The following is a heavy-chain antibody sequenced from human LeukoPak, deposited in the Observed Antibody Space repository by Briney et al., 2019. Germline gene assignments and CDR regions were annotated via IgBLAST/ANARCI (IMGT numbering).Heavy chain of an antibody. CDR3: ARWESLRGSRIFDI. Sequence: SETLSLTCTVSGGSISSYYWSWIRQPPGKGLGWIGYIYYSGSTNYNPSLKSRVTISLDTSKNQFSLKLSSVTAADTAVYYCARWESLRGSRIFDIWGQGTMVTVSS. CDR1: GGSISSYY. V-gene: IGHV4-59*01. CDR2: IYYSGST. D-gene: IGHD4-23*01. J-gene: IGHJ3*02.